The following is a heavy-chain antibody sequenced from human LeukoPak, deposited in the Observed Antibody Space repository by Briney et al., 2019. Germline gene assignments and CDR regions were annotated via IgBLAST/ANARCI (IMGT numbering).Heavy chain of an antibody. CDR1: GGSLSRYY. CDR2: IHNTGST. Sequence: SETLSLTCTVSGGSLSRYYWSWIRQPPGKGLEWIGWLGYIHNTGSTSYSPSLRSRVSISVDKSKNQISLMLNSVTAEDTAVYFCARRLTSSSWFYGMDVWGQGTTVTVSS. V-gene: IGHV4-4*09. CDR3: ARRLTSSSWFYGMDV. J-gene: IGHJ6*02. D-gene: IGHD6-13*01.